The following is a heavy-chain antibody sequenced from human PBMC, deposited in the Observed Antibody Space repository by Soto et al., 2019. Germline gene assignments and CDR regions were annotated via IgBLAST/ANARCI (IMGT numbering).Heavy chain of an antibody. CDR2: TNAGNGNT. CDR3: ARSSVTPYCSRTSCYSVDF. Sequence: QVQLVQSGAEVKKPGASVKLSCKASGYSFTTFGIHWVRQAPGQRPEWMGWTNAGNGNTRSSQRFQGSITITRDTSVITVYMEVRDLRSEDTSVYYCARSSVTPYCSRTSCYSVDFWGQGTLVTVSS. CDR1: GYSFTTFG. J-gene: IGHJ4*02. D-gene: IGHD2-2*01. V-gene: IGHV1-3*01.